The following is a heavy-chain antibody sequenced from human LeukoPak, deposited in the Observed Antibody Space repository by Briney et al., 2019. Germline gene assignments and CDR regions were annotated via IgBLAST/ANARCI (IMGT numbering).Heavy chain of an antibody. CDR2: INHSGST. CDR3: ARAGIVVVPAASFPYYYYGMDV. Sequence: KPSETLSLTCAVYGGSFSGYYWSWIRQPPGKGLEWIGEINHSGSTNYNPSLKSRVTISVDTSKNQFSLKLSSVTAADTAVYYCARAGIVVVPAASFPYYYYGMDVWGQGTTVTVSS. CDR1: GGSFSGYY. J-gene: IGHJ6*02. D-gene: IGHD2-2*01. V-gene: IGHV4-34*01.